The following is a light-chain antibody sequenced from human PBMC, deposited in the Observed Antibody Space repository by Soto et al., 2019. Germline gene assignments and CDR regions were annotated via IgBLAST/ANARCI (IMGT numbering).Light chain of an antibody. V-gene: IGLV4-69*01. Sequence: QLVLTQSPSASASLGASVKLTCTLSSGHSSYAIAWHQQQPEKGPRYLMKLNSDGSHSKGDGIPDRFSGSSSGAERYLTISSPQSEDEADYYCQTWGTGILVVFGRGTKLIVL. CDR3: QTWGTGILVV. CDR2: LNSDGSH. J-gene: IGLJ2*01. CDR1: SGHSSYA.